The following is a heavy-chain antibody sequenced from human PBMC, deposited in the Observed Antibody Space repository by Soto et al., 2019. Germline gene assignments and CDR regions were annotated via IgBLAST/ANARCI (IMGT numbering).Heavy chain of an antibody. CDR1: GFTFSSYD. CDR2: IGTAGDT. J-gene: IGHJ6*03. CDR3: ARVSHCSGGSCNYYYYMDV. Sequence: GGSLRLSCAASGFTFSSYDMHWVRQATGKGLEWVSAIGTAGDTYYPGSVKGRFTISRENAKNSLYLQMNSLRAGDTAVYYCARVSHCSGGSCNYYYYMDVWGKGTTVTVSS. D-gene: IGHD2-15*01. V-gene: IGHV3-13*01.